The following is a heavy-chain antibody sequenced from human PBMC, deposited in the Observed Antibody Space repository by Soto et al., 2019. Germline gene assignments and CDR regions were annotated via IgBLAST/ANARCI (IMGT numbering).Heavy chain of an antibody. Sequence: PGGSLRLSCAASGFIFSGHTISWVRQTPGKGLEWISSNDQPGADTNYAESVKGRFTISRDNSRNTLDLQMNSLRAADTALYHCVSWIFAHFDHWGQGTPVTVSS. J-gene: IGHJ4*02. CDR1: GFIFSGHT. D-gene: IGHD3-3*01. CDR2: NDQPGADT. CDR3: VSWIFAHFDH. V-gene: IGHV3-23*01.